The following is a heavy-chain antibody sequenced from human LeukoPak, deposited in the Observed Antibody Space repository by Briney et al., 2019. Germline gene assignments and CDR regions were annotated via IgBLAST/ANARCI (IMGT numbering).Heavy chain of an antibody. Sequence: SSETLSLTCTVSGGSISSSSYYWGWIRQPPGKGLEWIGSIYYSGSTYYNPSLKSRVTISVDTSKNQFSLKLSSVTAADTAVYYCARDLYLSSGGSARYFDYWGQGTLVTVSS. CDR2: IYYSGST. CDR3: ARDLYLSSGGSARYFDY. J-gene: IGHJ4*02. V-gene: IGHV4-39*07. D-gene: IGHD2-15*01. CDR1: GGSISSSSYY.